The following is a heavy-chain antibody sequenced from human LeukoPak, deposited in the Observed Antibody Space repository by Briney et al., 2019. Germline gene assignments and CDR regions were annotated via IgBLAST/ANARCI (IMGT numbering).Heavy chain of an antibody. CDR2: ITGSGGNT. D-gene: IGHD3-10*01. Sequence: GGSLRLSCAASGFAFASFALSWVCQAPGKGLEWVSTITGSGGNTYYADSVKGRFTVSRDNSKNTLYLQMNSLRGEDTAVYYCAKDFLRNMVLGFDDWGQGTLVTVSS. CDR1: GFAFASFA. CDR3: AKDFLRNMVLGFDD. V-gene: IGHV3-23*01. J-gene: IGHJ4*02.